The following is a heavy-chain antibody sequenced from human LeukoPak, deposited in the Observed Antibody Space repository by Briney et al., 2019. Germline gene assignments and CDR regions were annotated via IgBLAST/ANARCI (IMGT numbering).Heavy chain of an antibody. D-gene: IGHD3-22*01. V-gene: IGHV4-61*02. Sequence: SQTLSLTCTVSGDSIRGGTYYWTWIRQPAGKGLEWIGRIYASGSTDYNPSLKSRVTISLDTSKNQFSLKLSSVTAADTAVYYCARARGIRYYDSSGSFDYWGQGTLVTVSS. CDR3: ARARGIRYYDSSGSFDY. CDR2: IYASGST. CDR1: GDSIRGGTYY. J-gene: IGHJ4*02.